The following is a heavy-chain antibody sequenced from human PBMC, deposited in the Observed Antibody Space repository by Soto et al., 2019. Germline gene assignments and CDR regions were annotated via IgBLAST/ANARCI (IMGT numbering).Heavy chain of an antibody. CDR3: AKDSLSSAWFGYGMDV. CDR1: GFPFSSYA. Sequence: GGSLRLSCAASGFPFSSYAMSWVRQAPGKGLEWVSAISGSGGRTSYADSVKGRFTISRDNSKNTLYVQMNSLRVEDTAVYYCAKDSLSSAWFGYGMDVWGQGTTVTVSS. CDR2: ISGSGGRT. J-gene: IGHJ6*02. D-gene: IGHD3-10*01. V-gene: IGHV3-23*01.